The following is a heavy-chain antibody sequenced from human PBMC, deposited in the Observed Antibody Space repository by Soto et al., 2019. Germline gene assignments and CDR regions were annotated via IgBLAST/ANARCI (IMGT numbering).Heavy chain of an antibody. CDR1: GYSFTSYW. J-gene: IGHJ4*02. CDR3: ARHNHYLRIQLWLEK. V-gene: IGHV5-10-1*01. Sequence: PGESLKISCKGSGYSFTSYWISWVRQMPGKGLEWMGRIDPSDSYTNYSPSFQGHVTISADKSISTAYLQWSSLKASDTAMYYCARHNHYLRIQLWLEKWGQGTLVTVSS. CDR2: IDPSDSYT. D-gene: IGHD5-18*01.